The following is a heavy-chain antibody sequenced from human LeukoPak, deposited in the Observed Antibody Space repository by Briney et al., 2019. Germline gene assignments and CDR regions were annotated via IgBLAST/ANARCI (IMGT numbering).Heavy chain of an antibody. Sequence: GGSLRLSCAASGFIFTDYFMSWIRQAPGKGLEWVAYISGSGSAIYYADSVKGRFTISRNNAKNSLYLQMNSLRAEDTAVYYCARASRPPGDNDYWGQGTLVTVSS. V-gene: IGHV3-11*04. CDR2: ISGSGSAI. D-gene: IGHD2-15*01. J-gene: IGHJ4*02. CDR3: ARASRPPGDNDY. CDR1: GFIFTDYF.